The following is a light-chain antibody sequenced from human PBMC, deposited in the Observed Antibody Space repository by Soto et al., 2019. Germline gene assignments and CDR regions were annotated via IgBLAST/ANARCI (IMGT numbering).Light chain of an antibody. J-gene: IGLJ1*01. CDR1: NSDIGGSKY. CDR2: EVT. Sequence: QSALTQPASVSGSPGQLITLSCTGTNSDIGGSKYVSWYQQHPGKAPKLMIYEVTYRPSGVSDRFSGSKSGNTASLTVSGLQAEDEADYYCSSYTSSGTLYVFGTGTKLTVL. CDR3: SSYTSSGTLYV. V-gene: IGLV2-14*01.